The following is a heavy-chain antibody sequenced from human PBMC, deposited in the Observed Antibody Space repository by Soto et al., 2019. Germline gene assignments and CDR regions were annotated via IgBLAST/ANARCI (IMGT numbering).Heavy chain of an antibody. D-gene: IGHD3-16*01. Sequence: QVQIVQSGAEVKKPGASVKVSCNTSGYTFTLYTIHWVRQAPGQRLEWMGWINTGNGNTKYSQRFQGRVTMSRDTSASTAYMELSSLTSEDTAVYYCAKLGGGYIFGPYLDYWGQGTLVTVSS. J-gene: IGHJ4*02. CDR1: GYTFTLYT. V-gene: IGHV1-3*04. CDR3: AKLGGGYIFGPYLDY. CDR2: INTGNGNT.